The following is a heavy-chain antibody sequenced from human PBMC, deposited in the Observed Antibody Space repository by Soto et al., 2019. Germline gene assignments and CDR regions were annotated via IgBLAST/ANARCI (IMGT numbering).Heavy chain of an antibody. CDR3: ASSYGSGYRAFDY. CDR2: INPILSMS. Sequence: QVQLVQSGAEVKKPGSSVRVSCKASGDTFTFYSINWVRQAPGLGLEWMGRINPILSMSNYAQRFQGRVTPTSDQXTSTAYMELSSLRSEDTAMYYCASSYGSGYRAFDYWGQGALVTVSS. CDR1: GDTFTFYS. J-gene: IGHJ4*02. V-gene: IGHV1-69*02. D-gene: IGHD3-10*01.